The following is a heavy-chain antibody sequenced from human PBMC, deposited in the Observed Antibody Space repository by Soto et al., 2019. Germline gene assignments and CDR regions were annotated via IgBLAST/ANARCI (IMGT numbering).Heavy chain of an antibody. J-gene: IGHJ6*02. Sequence: QLVQSGTEVKKPGSSVKVSCKASGGTLSSYVIGWVRQAPGEGLEWMGGIIPMTGTPNYAQKFQDRVTITADKSTSTAYMELRSLRSDDTAVYYCARKGTTVNYYYYAMDVWGQGTTVNVSS. CDR1: GGTLSSYV. V-gene: IGHV1-69*06. CDR2: IIPMTGTP. CDR3: ARKGTTVNYYYYAMDV. D-gene: IGHD4-4*01.